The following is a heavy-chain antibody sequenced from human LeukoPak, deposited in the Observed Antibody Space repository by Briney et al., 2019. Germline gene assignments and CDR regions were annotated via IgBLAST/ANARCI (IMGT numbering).Heavy chain of an antibody. D-gene: IGHD5-18*01. CDR2: ISSSSSYI. J-gene: IGHJ4*02. CDR3: AKDLYSYGYYFDY. Sequence: GGSLRLSCAASGFTFSSYSMNWVRQAPGKGLEWVSSISSSSSYIYYADSVKGRFTISRDNAKNSLYLQMNSLRAEDTALYYCAKDLYSYGYYFDYWGQGTLVTVSS. CDR1: GFTFSSYS. V-gene: IGHV3-21*04.